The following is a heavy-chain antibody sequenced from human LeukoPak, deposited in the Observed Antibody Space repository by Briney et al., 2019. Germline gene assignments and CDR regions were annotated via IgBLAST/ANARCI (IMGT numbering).Heavy chain of an antibody. CDR3: AKDGGGNYYFDY. Sequence: GGSLRLSCAASGFTFTTYSIHWVRQAPGKGLEWVAVISSDGSNKYYAHSVKGRFTVSRDNSKNTLYLQMNSLRAEDTAVYYCAKDGGGNYYFDYWGQGTLVTVSS. D-gene: IGHD4-23*01. V-gene: IGHV3-30-3*01. J-gene: IGHJ4*02. CDR2: ISSDGSNK. CDR1: GFTFTTYS.